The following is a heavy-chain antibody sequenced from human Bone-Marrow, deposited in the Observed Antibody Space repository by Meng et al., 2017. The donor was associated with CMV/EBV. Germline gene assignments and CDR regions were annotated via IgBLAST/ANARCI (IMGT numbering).Heavy chain of an antibody. CDR3: ARDLVSTVPGAFDI. CDR2: ISSSSSYI. Sequence: GESLKISCAASGFTFSSYSMNWVRQAPGKGLEGVSSISSSSSYIYYADSVKGRFTISRDNAKNSLYLQMNSLRAEDTAVYYCARDLVSTVPGAFDIWGQGTMVTVSS. D-gene: IGHD5/OR15-5a*01. J-gene: IGHJ3*02. CDR1: GFTFSSYS. V-gene: IGHV3-21*01.